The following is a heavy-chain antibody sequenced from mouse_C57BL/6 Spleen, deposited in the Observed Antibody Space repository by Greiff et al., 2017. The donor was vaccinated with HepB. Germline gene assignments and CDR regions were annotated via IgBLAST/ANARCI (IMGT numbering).Heavy chain of an antibody. CDR3: ARHEDYAMDY. CDR2: ISNGGGST. V-gene: IGHV5-12*01. J-gene: IGHJ4*01. CDR1: GFTFSDYY. Sequence: EVQLVESGGGLVQPGGSLKLSCAASGFTFSDYYMYWVRQTPEKRLEWVAYISNGGGSTYYPDTVKGRFTISRDNAKNTLYLQMSRLKSEDTAMYYCARHEDYAMDYWGQGTSVTVSS.